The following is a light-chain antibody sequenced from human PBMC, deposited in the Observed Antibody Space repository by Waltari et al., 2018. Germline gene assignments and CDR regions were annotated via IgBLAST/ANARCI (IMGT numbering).Light chain of an antibody. CDR1: QSVSRA. V-gene: IGKV3-20*01. J-gene: IGKJ1*01. CDR3: QHYVRLPAT. CDR2: GAS. Sequence: EIVLTQSPGTLSLSPGERVPLSCRASQSVSRALAWYQQKPGQAPRRIKYGASSRATGISDRFSGSRPGTDCSLTISRLDPEDVGVYDCQHYVRLPATFGQGTKVEIK.